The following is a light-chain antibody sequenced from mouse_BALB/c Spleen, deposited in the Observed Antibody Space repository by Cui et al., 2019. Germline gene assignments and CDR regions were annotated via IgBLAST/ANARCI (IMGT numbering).Light chain of an antibody. CDR3: QQSNSWPFT. V-gene: IGKV5-48*01. CDR2: YAS. Sequence: DILLTPSTAILSVSPGVRVSFSCRASQSIGTSIHWYQQRTNGSPRLLIKYASESISGIPSRFSGSGSGTDFSLSINSVESEDIADYYCQQSNSWPFTFGSGTKLEIK. J-gene: IGKJ4*01. CDR1: QSIGTS.